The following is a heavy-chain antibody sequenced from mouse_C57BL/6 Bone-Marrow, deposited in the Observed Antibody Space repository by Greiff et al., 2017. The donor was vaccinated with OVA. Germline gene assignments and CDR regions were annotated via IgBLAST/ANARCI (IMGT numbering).Heavy chain of an antibody. CDR2: IYPGSGNT. CDR1: GYTFTDYY. Sequence: VQLQESGPELVKPGASVKISCKASGYTFTDYYINWVKQRPGQGLEWIGWIYPGSGNTKYNEKFKGKATLTVDTSSSTAYRKLSSLTAEDSADDMCARADGGIDWDYGGQGTTLTVSS. D-gene: IGHD1-1*02. V-gene: IGHV1-84*01. J-gene: IGHJ2*01. CDR3: ARADGGIDWDY.